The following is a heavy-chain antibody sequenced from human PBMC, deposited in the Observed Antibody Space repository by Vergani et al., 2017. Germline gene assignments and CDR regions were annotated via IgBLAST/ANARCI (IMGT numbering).Heavy chain of an antibody. V-gene: IGHV1-69*01. CDR1: GGTFSSYA. D-gene: IGHD3-10*02. CDR2: IIPIFGTA. Sequence: QVQLVQSGAEVNKPGSSVKVSCKASGGTFSSYAISWVRQAPGQGLEWMGGIIPIFGTANYAQKFQGRVTITADESTSTAYMELSSLISEDTAVYYCAGAYAVRGVIVPCYCYYIDVWGKGTTVTVSS. CDR3: AGAYAVRGVIVPCYCYYIDV. J-gene: IGHJ6*03.